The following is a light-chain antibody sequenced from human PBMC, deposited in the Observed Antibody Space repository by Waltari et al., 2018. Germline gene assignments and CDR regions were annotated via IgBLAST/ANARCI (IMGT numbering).Light chain of an antibody. CDR3: LQDYDYPLT. V-gene: IGKV1-6*01. CDR1: QDIGHD. CDR2: AAS. Sequence: AIQMTQSPSSLSSSVGDRVTITCRESQDIGHDLGWYQQKPGKAPKLLIYAASSLQSGVPSRFSGAGSGTNFTLTISSLQSEDFATYYCLQDYDYPLTFGGGTKVAIK. J-gene: IGKJ4*01.